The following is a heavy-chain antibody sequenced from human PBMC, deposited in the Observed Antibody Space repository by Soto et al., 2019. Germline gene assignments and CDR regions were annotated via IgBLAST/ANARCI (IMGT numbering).Heavy chain of an antibody. CDR2: IIPIFGTA. D-gene: IGHD2-2*01. J-gene: IGHJ6*02. V-gene: IGHV1-69*01. Sequence: QVQLVRSGAEVKKPGSSVKVSCKASGGTFSSYATSWVRQAPGQGLEWMGGIIPIFGTANYAQKFQGRVTITADESTSTAYMELSSLRSEVTAVYYCARDHLVVPAAKGEYYYYGMDVWGLGTTVTVSS. CDR1: GGTFSSYA. CDR3: ARDHLVVPAAKGEYYYYGMDV.